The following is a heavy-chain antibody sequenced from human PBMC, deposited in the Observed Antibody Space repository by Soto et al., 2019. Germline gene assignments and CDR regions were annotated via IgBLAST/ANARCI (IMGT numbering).Heavy chain of an antibody. CDR2: INHSGST. J-gene: IGHJ4*02. V-gene: IGHV4-34*01. D-gene: IGHD2-8*02. Sequence: QVQLQQWGAGLLKPSETLSLTCAVYGGSFSGYYWTWIRQPPGTGLEWIGEINHSGSTNYNPSLKSRVTISVDTSKNQFSLKRTSVTDAATAVYYCARDKITGLFDYWGQGTLVTVSS. CDR3: ARDKITGLFDY. CDR1: GGSFSGYY.